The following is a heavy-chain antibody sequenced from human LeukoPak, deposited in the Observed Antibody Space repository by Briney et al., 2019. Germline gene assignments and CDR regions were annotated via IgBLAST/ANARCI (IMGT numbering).Heavy chain of an antibody. Sequence: SETLSLTCTVSGGSISSYYWSWIRQPPGKGLEWIGYIYYSGSTNYNPSLKSRVTISVDTSKNQFSLKLSSVTAADTAVYYCARGGDYWDNWFDPWGQGTLVTVSS. J-gene: IGHJ5*02. CDR3: ARGGDYWDNWFDP. CDR2: IYYSGST. D-gene: IGHD4-17*01. V-gene: IGHV4-59*01. CDR1: GGSISSYY.